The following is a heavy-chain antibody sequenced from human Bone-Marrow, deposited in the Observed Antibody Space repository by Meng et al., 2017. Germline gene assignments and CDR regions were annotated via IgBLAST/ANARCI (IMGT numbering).Heavy chain of an antibody. J-gene: IGHJ6*02. D-gene: IGHD3-10*01. CDR1: GYTFTSYY. V-gene: IGHV1-46*01. CDR2: INPSGGST. CDR3: ATVSPGSRSQPNYYYYGMDV. Sequence: ASVKVSCKASGYTFTSYYMHWVRQAPGQGLEWMGIINPSGGSTSYAQKFQGRVTMTEDTSTDTAYMELSSLRSEDTAVYYCATVSPGSRSQPNYYYYGMDVWGQGTTVTVSS.